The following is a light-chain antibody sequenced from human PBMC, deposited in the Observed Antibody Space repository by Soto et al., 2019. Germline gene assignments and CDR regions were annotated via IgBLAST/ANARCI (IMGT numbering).Light chain of an antibody. Sequence: QSVLTQPASVSGSPGQSVTISCTGTSRDVGGYNYVSWYQQHPGKAPKVMIYDVSNRPSGVSNRFSGSKSGNTASLTISGLQAEDEADYYCSSYTSSSTSYVFGTGPKVPVL. CDR1: SRDVGGYNY. J-gene: IGLJ1*01. CDR2: DVS. V-gene: IGLV2-14*01. CDR3: SSYTSSSTSYV.